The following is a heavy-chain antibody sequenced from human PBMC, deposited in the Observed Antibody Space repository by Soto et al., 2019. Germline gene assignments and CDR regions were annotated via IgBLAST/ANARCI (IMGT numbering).Heavy chain of an antibody. CDR2: ISGNGGRT. J-gene: IGHJ4*02. V-gene: IGHV3-23*01. CDR1: GFTYSKHA. Sequence: PXGSLRLSCQASGFTYSKHAMTWVRQAPGKGLEWVAAISGNGGRTYYADSVKGRFIISRDNSRNLVHLQMNSLRVGDTALYLCARDAYYGLVRPPYFDYWGQGAQVTVSS. CDR3: ARDAYYGLVRPPYFDY. D-gene: IGHD3-10*01.